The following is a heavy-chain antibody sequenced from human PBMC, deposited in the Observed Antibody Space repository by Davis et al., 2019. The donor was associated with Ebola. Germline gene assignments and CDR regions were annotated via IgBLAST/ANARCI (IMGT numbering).Heavy chain of an antibody. CDR1: GDSITRSYSH. V-gene: IGHV4-39*01. J-gene: IGHJ4*02. CDR2: VHISGDS. CDR3: ARGRDFGSSSAPYPDS. Sequence: MPGGSLRLSCSVSGDSITRSYSHWGWIRQSPGQGLEWIGNVHISGDSRYNPSLRSRVIISMDTSKNQFSLRLNSVTAADTALYYCARGRDFGSSSAPYPDSWGQGSLVIVTS. D-gene: IGHD3-22*01.